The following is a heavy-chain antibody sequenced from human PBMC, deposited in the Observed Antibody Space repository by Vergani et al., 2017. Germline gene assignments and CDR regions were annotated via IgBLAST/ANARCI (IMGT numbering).Heavy chain of an antibody. CDR1: GFTFSTYA. D-gene: IGHD1-26*01. Sequence: EVQLLESGGSLKQPGGSVRLSCAASGFTFSTYAMHWVRQAPGKGLEWVSALTGGGGSTYYADSFKGRFIISRDNSRDTLYLKMNSLRPEDTATYSCVKDAGSYENFFDSWGQGTLVTVSS. CDR3: VKDAGSYENFFDS. V-gene: IGHV3-23*01. J-gene: IGHJ4*02. CDR2: LTGGGGST.